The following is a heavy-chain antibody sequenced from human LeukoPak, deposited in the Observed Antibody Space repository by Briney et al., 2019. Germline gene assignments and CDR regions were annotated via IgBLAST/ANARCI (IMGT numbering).Heavy chain of an antibody. CDR2: ISAYNGNT. D-gene: IGHD6-13*01. V-gene: IGHV1-18*01. CDR1: GYTFTSYG. J-gene: IGHJ4*02. Sequence: ASVKVSCKASGYTFTSYGISWVRQAPGQGLEWMGWISAYNGNTNYAQKLQGRVTMTTDTSTSTAYMELRSLRSDDTAVYYCARASYTRRAWYSRSSDDYWGQGTLVTVSS. CDR3: ARASYTRRAWYSRSSDDY.